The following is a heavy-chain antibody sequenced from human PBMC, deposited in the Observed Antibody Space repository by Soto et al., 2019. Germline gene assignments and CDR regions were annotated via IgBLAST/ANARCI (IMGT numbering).Heavy chain of an antibody. D-gene: IGHD3-3*01. CDR3: TTDRDYDFWKFDY. CDR2: IKSKTDGGTT. J-gene: IGHJ4*02. Sequence: GGSLRLSCAASGFTFSNAWMSWVRQAPGKGLEWVGRIKSKTDGGTTDYAAPVKGRFTISRDDSKNTLYLQMNSLKTEDTAVYYCTTDRDYDFWKFDYWGQGTLVTVSS. CDR1: GFTFSNAW. V-gene: IGHV3-15*01.